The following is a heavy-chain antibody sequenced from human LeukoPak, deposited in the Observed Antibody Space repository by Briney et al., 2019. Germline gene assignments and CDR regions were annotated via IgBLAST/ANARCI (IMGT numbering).Heavy chain of an antibody. Sequence: GGSLRLSCAASGFTSSSYSMNWVRQAPGKGLEWVSSISSSSSYIYYADSVKGRFTISRDNAKNSLYLQMNSLRAEDTAVYYCARGRATVTSDYWGQGTLVTVSS. CDR2: ISSSSSYI. V-gene: IGHV3-21*01. CDR3: ARGRATVTSDY. J-gene: IGHJ4*02. CDR1: GFTSSSYS. D-gene: IGHD4-17*01.